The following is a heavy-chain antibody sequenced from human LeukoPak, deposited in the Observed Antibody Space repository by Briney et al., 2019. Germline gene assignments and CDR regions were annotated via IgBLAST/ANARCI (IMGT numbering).Heavy chain of an antibody. V-gene: IGHV1-2*06. CDR1: GYTFTGYY. CDR2: INPNSGGT. D-gene: IGHD6-6*01. Sequence: ASVKVSCKASGYTFTGYYMHWVRQAPGQGLEWMGRINPNSGGTNYAQKFQGRVTMTRDTSISTAYMELSRLRSDDTAVYYCAKDRVKSIAARLHDYWGQGTLVTVSS. J-gene: IGHJ4*02. CDR3: AKDRVKSIAARLHDY.